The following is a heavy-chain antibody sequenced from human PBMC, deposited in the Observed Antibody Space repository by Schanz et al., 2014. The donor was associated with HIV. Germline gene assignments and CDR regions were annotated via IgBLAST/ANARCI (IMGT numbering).Heavy chain of an antibody. CDR1: GFTFSSYG. J-gene: IGHJ6*02. CDR2: ISYDGSDK. Sequence: VPLVESGGGVVQPGRSLRLSCAASGFTFSSYGMHWVRQAPGKGLEWVAVISYDGSDKYHADSVKGRFTISRDNSKNTLYLQMNSLRAEDTAVYYCAKDQGYDFWSGYYNYYGMDVWGQGTTVTVSS. CDR3: AKDQGYDFWSGYYNYYGMDV. V-gene: IGHV3-30*18. D-gene: IGHD3-3*01.